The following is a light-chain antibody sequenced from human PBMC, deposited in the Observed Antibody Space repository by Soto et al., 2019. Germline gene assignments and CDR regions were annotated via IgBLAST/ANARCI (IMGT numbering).Light chain of an antibody. CDR3: QQSYSNPTWT. Sequence: DIRLSQSPSSLSASVGDRITIPCRASQSISTYLNWYQQKPGEAPTLLVYDSSTLQSGVPSRFSGSGFGAEFTLTVSSLQPEDFATYYCQQSYSNPTWTFGQGTKVDIK. CDR1: QSISTY. J-gene: IGKJ1*01. CDR2: DSS. V-gene: IGKV1-39*01.